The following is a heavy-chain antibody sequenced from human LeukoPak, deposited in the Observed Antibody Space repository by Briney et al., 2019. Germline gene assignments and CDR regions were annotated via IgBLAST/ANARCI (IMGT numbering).Heavy chain of an antibody. Sequence: GGSLRLSCAASRFTFSSYWMSWVRQAPGKGLEWVANIKQDGSEKYYVDSVKGRFTISRDNAKNSLYLQLDSLRAEDTAVYYCARARGGYDFDYWGQGTLVTVSS. CDR2: IKQDGSEK. CDR3: ARARGGYDFDY. J-gene: IGHJ4*02. V-gene: IGHV3-7*03. CDR1: RFTFSSYW. D-gene: IGHD5-12*01.